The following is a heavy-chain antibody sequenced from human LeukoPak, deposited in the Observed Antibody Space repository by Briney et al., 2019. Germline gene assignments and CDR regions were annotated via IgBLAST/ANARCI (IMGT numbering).Heavy chain of an antibody. V-gene: IGHV3-23*01. CDR3: AKLLRGVIITSAFDI. D-gene: IGHD3-10*01. CDR2: ISGSGGST. J-gene: IGHJ3*02. Sequence: GGSLRLSCAASGFTFSSYAMSWVRQAPGKGLEWVSAISGSGGSTYYADSVKGRSTISRDNSKNTLYLQMNSLRAEDTAVYYCAKLLRGVIITSAFDIWGQGTMVTVSS. CDR1: GFTFSSYA.